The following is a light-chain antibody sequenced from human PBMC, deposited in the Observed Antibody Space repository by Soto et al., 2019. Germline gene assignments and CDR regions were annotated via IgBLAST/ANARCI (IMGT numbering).Light chain of an antibody. V-gene: IGKV3-11*01. CDR2: DAA. CDR3: QQSFSTLGWT. Sequence: IVLTQSPPTLSLSPGERATLSFTASQSVSSYLAWYQQKPGQAPRLLIYDAANRATGIPARFSGSGSGTDFTLTISSLQPEDFATYYCQQSFSTLGWTFGQGTKVDIK. J-gene: IGKJ1*01. CDR1: QSVSSY.